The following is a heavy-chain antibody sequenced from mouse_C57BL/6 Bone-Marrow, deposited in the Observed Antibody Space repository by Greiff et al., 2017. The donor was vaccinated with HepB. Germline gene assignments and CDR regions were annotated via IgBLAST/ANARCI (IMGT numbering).Heavy chain of an antibody. V-gene: IGHV2-6-1*01. CDR3: ARHESGSSLAWFAY. Sequence: QVQLKESGPGLVAPSQSLSITCTVSGFSLTSYGVHWVSQPPGKGLEWLVVIWSDGSTTYNSALKSRLSISKDNSKSQGILKMNSLQTDDTAMYYCARHESGSSLAWFAYWGQGTLVTVSA. D-gene: IGHD1-1*01. CDR1: GFSLTSYG. J-gene: IGHJ3*01. CDR2: IWSDGST.